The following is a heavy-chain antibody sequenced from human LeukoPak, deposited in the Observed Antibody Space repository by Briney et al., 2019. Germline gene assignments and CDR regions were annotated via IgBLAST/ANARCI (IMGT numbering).Heavy chain of an antibody. CDR1: GFTFSSYS. J-gene: IGHJ4*02. CDR2: ISSSGRSI. D-gene: IGHD3-3*02. CDR3: ARDLARDISSYDY. Sequence: NPGGSLRLSCAASGFTFSSYSMNWVRQAPGKGLEWVSSISSSGRSIYYADSVKGRFTVSRDYASLYLQMNSLRAEDTAVYYCARDLARDISSYDYWGQGTLVTVSS. V-gene: IGHV3-21*01.